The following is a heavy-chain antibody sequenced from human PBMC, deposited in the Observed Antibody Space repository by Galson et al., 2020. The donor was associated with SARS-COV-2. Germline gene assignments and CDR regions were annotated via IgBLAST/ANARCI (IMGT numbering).Heavy chain of an antibody. CDR2: TYYRSKWYN. J-gene: IGHJ6*02. D-gene: IGHD1-1*01. Sequence: SQTLSLTCAISGDSVSSNSAAWNWIRQSPSRGLEWLGRTYYRSKWYNDYAVSVKSRITINPDTSKNQFSLQLNSVTPEDTAVYYCARDQRETPSHWPRHYYYYGMDVWGQGTTVTVSS. CDR3: ARDQRETPSHWPRHYYYYGMDV. CDR1: GDSVSSNSAA. V-gene: IGHV6-1*01.